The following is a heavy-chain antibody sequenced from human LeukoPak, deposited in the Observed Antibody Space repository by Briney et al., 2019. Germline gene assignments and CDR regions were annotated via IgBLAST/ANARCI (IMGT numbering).Heavy chain of an antibody. J-gene: IGHJ1*01. CDR1: GGSFSGYY. CDR2: INHSGST. Sequence: PSETLSLTCAVYGGSFSGYYWSWIRKPPGKGLEWIGEINHSGSTNYNPSLKSRVTISVDTSKNQFSLKLSSVTAADTAVYYCARRSGYSYFQHWGQGTLVTVSS. D-gene: IGHD3-3*01. CDR3: ARRSGYSYFQH. V-gene: IGHV4-34*01.